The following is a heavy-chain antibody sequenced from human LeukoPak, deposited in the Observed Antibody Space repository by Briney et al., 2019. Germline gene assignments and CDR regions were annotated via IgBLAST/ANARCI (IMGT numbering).Heavy chain of an antibody. Sequence: PSETLSLTCTVSGGFISSSNYYWGWIRQPPGRGLEWIGTIYYGGSTYYNPSLKSRVTISVDTSKNQFSLNLSSVTAADTAVYYCARGRGGPGILTGSDYYYYYYGMDVWGQGTTVTVSS. J-gene: IGHJ6*02. CDR2: IYYGGST. CDR1: GGFISSSNYY. V-gene: IGHV4-39*01. D-gene: IGHD3-9*01. CDR3: ARGRGGPGILTGSDYYYYYYGMDV.